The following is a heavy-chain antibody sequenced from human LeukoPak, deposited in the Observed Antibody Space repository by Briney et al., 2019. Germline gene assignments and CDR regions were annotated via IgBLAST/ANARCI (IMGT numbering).Heavy chain of an antibody. CDR3: ARVPGIAAAGGDY. CDR2: INPHSGDI. J-gene: IGHJ4*02. V-gene: IGHV1-2*02. Sequence: ASVKVSCKASGYTFSGFYMQWVRQAPGQGLEWMGWINPHSGDIHYAQKFQGRVTMTRDTSISTAYMELSRLRSDDTAVYYCARVPGIAAAGGDYWGQGTLVIVSS. CDR1: GYTFSGFY. D-gene: IGHD6-13*01.